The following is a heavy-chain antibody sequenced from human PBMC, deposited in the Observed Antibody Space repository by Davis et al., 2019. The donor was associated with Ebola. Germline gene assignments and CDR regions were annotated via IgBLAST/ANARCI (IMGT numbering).Heavy chain of an antibody. Sequence: GESLKISCAASGFTFSSFALTWVRRAPGKGLEWVSTISGPGSGTYYADSVKGRFTVSRDNSKNTLYLQMDSLRAEDTAVYYCAKEGYLVATLPFDSWGQGTLVTVSS. CDR1: GFTFSSFA. J-gene: IGHJ4*02. D-gene: IGHD5-12*01. V-gene: IGHV3-23*01. CDR3: AKEGYLVATLPFDS. CDR2: ISGPGSGT.